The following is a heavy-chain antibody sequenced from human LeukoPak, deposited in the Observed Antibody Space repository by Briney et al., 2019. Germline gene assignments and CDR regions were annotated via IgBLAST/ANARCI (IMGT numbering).Heavy chain of an antibody. J-gene: IGHJ6*03. CDR2: IYYRGST. D-gene: IGHD4-23*01. Sequence: SETLSLTCTVSGYSISSGYYWGWIRQPPGKGLEWIGSIYYRGSTYYNASLRSRVTISVDTSKNQFSLKLSSVTAADTAVYYCAREVSDYYYYYYMDVWGKGTTVTISS. CDR3: AREVSDYYYYYYMDV. CDR1: GYSISSGYY. V-gene: IGHV4-38-2*02.